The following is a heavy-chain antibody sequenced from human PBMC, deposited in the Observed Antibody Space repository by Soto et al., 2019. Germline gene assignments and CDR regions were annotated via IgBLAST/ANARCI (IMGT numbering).Heavy chain of an antibody. CDR1: GYTFTKYG. CDR2: ISADNGDT. D-gene: IGHD2-2*01. CDR3: AMGLAQPLGY. J-gene: IGHJ4*02. V-gene: IGHV1-18*01. Sequence: QVQLVQSGAEVKKPGASVKVSCKASGYTFTKYGINWVRQAPGKGLEWMGWISADNGDTNYAQKFQCRVTMTTATSTSTVYMEWRSLISDDTAVYYCAMGLAQPLGYWGQGTLVTVSS.